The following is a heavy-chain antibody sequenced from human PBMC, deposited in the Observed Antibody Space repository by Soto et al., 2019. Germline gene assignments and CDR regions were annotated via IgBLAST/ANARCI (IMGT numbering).Heavy chain of an antibody. CDR3: ARDDFAEHIVVMAVIKSLDY. D-gene: IGHD2-21*01. V-gene: IGHV1-69*06. CDR2: IIPIFGTA. Sequence: QVQLVQSGAEVKKPGSSVKVSCKASGGTFSNYAIDWVRQAPGQGPEWMGGIIPIFGTAKYAQKFQGRVTMTTDTSTSTAYMELRSLRSDDTAVYYCARDDFAEHIVVMAVIKSLDYWGQGTLVTVSS. J-gene: IGHJ4*02. CDR1: GGTFSNYA.